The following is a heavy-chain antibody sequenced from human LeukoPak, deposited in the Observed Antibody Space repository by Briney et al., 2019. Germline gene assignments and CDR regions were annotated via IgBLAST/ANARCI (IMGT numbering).Heavy chain of an antibody. CDR1: GFTFSSHG. CDR3: AKGGGYEAQYYYYYLDV. V-gene: IGHV3-30*02. Sequence: QSGGSLSLSCAASGFTFSSHGMHWVRQAPGKGLEWVAFIRYDGSNKYYADSVKGRFTISRDNSKNTLYLQMKSLRAEDTAVYYCAKGGGYEAQYYYYYLDVWGKGTTVTISS. CDR2: IRYDGSNK. J-gene: IGHJ6*03. D-gene: IGHD5-12*01.